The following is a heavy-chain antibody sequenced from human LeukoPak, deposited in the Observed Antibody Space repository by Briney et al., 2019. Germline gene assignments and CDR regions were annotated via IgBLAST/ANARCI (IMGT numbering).Heavy chain of an antibody. CDR2: INPNSGGT. D-gene: IGHD2-2*01. CDR3: ARDVKYCSSTSCFPPAY. J-gene: IGHJ4*02. V-gene: IGHV1-2*02. Sequence: ASVKVSCKASGYTFTGYYMHWVRQAPGQGLEWMGWINPNSGGTNYAQKFQGRVTMTRDTSISTAYMELSRLRSDDTAVYYCARDVKYCSSTSCFPPAYWGQGTLVTVSS. CDR1: GYTFTGYY.